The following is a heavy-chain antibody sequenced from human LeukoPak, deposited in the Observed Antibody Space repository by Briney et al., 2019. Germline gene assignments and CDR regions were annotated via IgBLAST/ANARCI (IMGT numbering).Heavy chain of an antibody. CDR2: IRYDGSNK. V-gene: IGHV3-30*02. J-gene: IGHJ4*02. CDR3: ARVRAGYNSDYFDY. CDR1: GFTFSSYG. D-gene: IGHD5-24*01. Sequence: GGSLRLSCAASGFTFSSYGMHWVRQAPGKGLEWVAFIRYDGSNKYYADSVKGRFTISRDNSKNTLYLQMNSLRAEDTAVYYCARVRAGYNSDYFDYWGQGTLVTVSS.